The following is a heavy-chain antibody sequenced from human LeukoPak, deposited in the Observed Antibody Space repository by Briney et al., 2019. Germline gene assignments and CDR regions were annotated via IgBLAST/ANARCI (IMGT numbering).Heavy chain of an antibody. CDR3: AGDYVSGSFGP. V-gene: IGHV3-21*01. D-gene: IGHD3-10*01. CDR2: ISGSGGST. J-gene: IGHJ5*02. Sequence: GGSLRLSCAASEFTFSSYNMNWVRQAPGKGLEWVSAISGSGGSTYYADSVKGRFTISRDNAKNSLYLQMNSLRAEDTAVYYCAGDYVSGSFGPWGQGTLVTVSS. CDR1: EFTFSSYN.